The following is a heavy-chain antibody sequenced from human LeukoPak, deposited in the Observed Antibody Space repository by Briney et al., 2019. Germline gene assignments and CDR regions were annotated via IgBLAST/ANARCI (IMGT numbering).Heavy chain of an antibody. D-gene: IGHD3-22*01. V-gene: IGHV3-21*01. J-gene: IGHJ3*02. Sequence: GGSLRLSCAASGFTLSSYAMNWVRQAPGKGLDWVSSISSSSTYIYYADSVKGRFTISRDNAKNSLYLQMNRLRAEDTAVYYCARGDDYDSSGDAFDIWGQGTMVTVSS. CDR1: GFTLSSYA. CDR2: ISSSSTYI. CDR3: ARGDDYDSSGDAFDI.